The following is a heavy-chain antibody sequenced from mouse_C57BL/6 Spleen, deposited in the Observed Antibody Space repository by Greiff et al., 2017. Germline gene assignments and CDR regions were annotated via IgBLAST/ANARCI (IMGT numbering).Heavy chain of an antibody. D-gene: IGHD1-1*01. CDR1: GYAFSSSW. Sequence: VQLQQSGPELVKPGASVKISCKASGYAFSSSWMNWVKQRPGKGLEWIGRIYPGDGDTNYNGKYKGKATLTADKSSSTAYMQLSSLTSADSAVYFCARSSPLYYGSSYWYFDVWGTGTTVTVSS. V-gene: IGHV1-82*01. CDR3: ARSSPLYYGSSYWYFDV. CDR2: IYPGDGDT. J-gene: IGHJ1*03.